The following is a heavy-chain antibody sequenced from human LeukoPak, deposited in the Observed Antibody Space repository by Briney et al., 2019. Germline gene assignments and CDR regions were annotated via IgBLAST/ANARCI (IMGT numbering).Heavy chain of an antibody. J-gene: IGHJ3*02. Sequence: SETLSLTCNVSGFSLTIGYFWGWIRQPPGKGLEWIGSIFHSGSTYFNPSLKSRVTMSVDTSKSQFSLQLPSVTAADTAIYYCARVGYNWNQWFGIWGQGTMVTVSS. CDR1: GFSLTIGYF. CDR3: ARVGYNWNQWFGI. CDR2: IFHSGST. V-gene: IGHV4-38-2*02. D-gene: IGHD1-20*01.